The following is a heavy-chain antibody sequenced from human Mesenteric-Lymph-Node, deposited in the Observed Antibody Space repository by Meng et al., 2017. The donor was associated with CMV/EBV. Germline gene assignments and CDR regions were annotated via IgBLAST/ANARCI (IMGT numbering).Heavy chain of an antibody. CDR3: ARAPGGTHDASDI. Sequence: GGSLRLSCAASGFTFSSYAMTWVRQAPGKGLEWVSVIYSGDSTYYADSVKGRFTISRDNSKNTLYLQMNSLRPEDTAVYYCARAPGGTHDASDIWGQGTMVTVSS. J-gene: IGHJ3*02. CDR1: GFTFSSYA. V-gene: IGHV3-66*02. CDR2: IYSGDST.